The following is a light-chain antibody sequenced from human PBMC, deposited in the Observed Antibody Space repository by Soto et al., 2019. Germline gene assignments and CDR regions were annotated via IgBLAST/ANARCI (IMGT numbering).Light chain of an antibody. Sequence: QSALTQPASVSGSPGQSITISCTGTSNDIGAYSYVSWYQQYPGKVPTLLIYEVTFRPSGVSNRFSGSKSGNTASLTISGLQTEDEADYYCGSYASATLIFGGGTKLTVL. J-gene: IGLJ2*01. CDR1: SNDIGAYSY. CDR2: EVT. CDR3: GSYASATLI. V-gene: IGLV2-14*01.